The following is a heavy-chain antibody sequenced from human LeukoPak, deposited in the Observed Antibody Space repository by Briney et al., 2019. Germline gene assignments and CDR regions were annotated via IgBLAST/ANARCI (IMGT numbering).Heavy chain of an antibody. Sequence: ASVKVSCKASGYTFTSYGISWVRQAPGQGLEWMGWISAYNGNTNYAQKLQGRVTMTTDTSTSTAYMELRSLRSDDTAVYYCASSSGLYGGYGYYFDYWGQGTLVTVSS. CDR3: ASSSGLYGGYGYYFDY. CDR1: GYTFTSYG. J-gene: IGHJ4*02. D-gene: IGHD4-17*01. CDR2: ISAYNGNT. V-gene: IGHV1-18*01.